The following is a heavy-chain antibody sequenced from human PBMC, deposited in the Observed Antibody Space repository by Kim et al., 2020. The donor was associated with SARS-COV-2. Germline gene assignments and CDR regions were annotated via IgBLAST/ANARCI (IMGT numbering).Heavy chain of an antibody. CDR2: IYNSGST. J-gene: IGHJ5*02. CDR1: GDSIGSSRHY. CDR3: ARRSEAGRREVYFDP. V-gene: IGHV4-39*01. Sequence: SETLSLTCSVSGDSIGSSRHYWGWIRQPPGKGLEWIGYIYNSGSTFYNPSLKSRVTISVDTSKNQFSLSLGSMTAADTAVYYCARRSEAGRREVYFDPWGQGTLVNVSS. D-gene: IGHD6-13*01.